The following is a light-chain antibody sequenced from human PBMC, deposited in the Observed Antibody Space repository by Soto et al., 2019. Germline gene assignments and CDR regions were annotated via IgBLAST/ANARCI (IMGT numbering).Light chain of an antibody. CDR3: QPYGSSST. CDR1: QSVSSSY. J-gene: IGKJ5*01. Sequence: EIGVKKSPGTLSLCQEERATLSCRASQSVSSSYLAWYQQKPGQAPRLLIYGASSRPTGIPDRFSGSGSGTDFTLTISRLEPDDFAVYYCQPYGSSSTFGQGTRLEIK. CDR2: GAS. V-gene: IGKV3-20*01.